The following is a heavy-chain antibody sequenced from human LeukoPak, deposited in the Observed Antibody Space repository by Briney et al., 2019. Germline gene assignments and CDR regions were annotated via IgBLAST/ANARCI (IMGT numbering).Heavy chain of an antibody. CDR3: ASLYCGADCYSGY. J-gene: IGHJ4*02. V-gene: IGHV3-48*03. CDR2: ISGSGRTI. D-gene: IGHD2-21*02. Sequence: PGGSLRLPCAASGFTFSSYEMNWVRQAPGKGLEWVSYISGSGRTIYYADSVKGRFTISRDNAKSSLYLQMNSLRAEDTAVYYCASLYCGADCYSGYWGQGTLVTVSS. CDR1: GFTFSSYE.